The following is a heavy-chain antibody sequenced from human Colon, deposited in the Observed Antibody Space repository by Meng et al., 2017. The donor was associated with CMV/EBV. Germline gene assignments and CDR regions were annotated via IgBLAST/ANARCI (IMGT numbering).Heavy chain of an antibody. CDR2: LNPNSGDT. CDR3: ATISGGDFDF. D-gene: IGHD3-10*01. Sequence: GQLVKSGAEVNKPGASVKVSCKTSGYPFTGYFMFWVRQAPGQGLEWMGSLNPNSGDTNSAQKFHGRLTMTRDTSIHTAYMELGSLRSDDTAVYYCATISGGDFDFWGQGTLVTVSS. V-gene: IGHV1-2*02. CDR1: GYPFTGYF. J-gene: IGHJ4*02.